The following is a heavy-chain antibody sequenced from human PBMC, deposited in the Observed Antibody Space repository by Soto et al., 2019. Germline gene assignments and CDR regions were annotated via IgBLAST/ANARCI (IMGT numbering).Heavy chain of an antibody. D-gene: IGHD5-12*01. CDR3: AKGDNLGPKTGYAFDP. CDR2: TYFRSKWYN. CDR1: GDIVYINTAS. Sequence: TLSLTCAISGDIVYINTASWNWIRQSPSRVLEWLGRTYFRSKWYNDYAVSVKSRIIINPDTSNNQFSLQLNSVTPEDTAVYFCAKGDNLGPKTGYAFDPWGQGIMVPVSS. J-gene: IGHJ5*02. V-gene: IGHV6-1*01.